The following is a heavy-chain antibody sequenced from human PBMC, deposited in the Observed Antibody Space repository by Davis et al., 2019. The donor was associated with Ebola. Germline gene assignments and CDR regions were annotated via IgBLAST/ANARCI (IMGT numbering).Heavy chain of an antibody. D-gene: IGHD3-22*01. CDR1: GGSISSSSYY. CDR3: ASLRQTYDSSGYSQPFDY. Sequence: MPSETLSLTCTVSGGSISSSSYYWGWIRQPPGKGLEWIGTFYYSGITFYNPSLKSRITVSVDPSKNQFSLKLNSVTAADTAVYYCASLRQTYDSSGYSQPFDYWGQGSLVTVSS. CDR2: FYYSGIT. V-gene: IGHV4-39*01. J-gene: IGHJ4*02.